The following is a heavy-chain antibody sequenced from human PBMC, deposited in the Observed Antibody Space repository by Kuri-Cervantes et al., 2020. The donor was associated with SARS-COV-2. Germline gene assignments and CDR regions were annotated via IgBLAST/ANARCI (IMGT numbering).Heavy chain of an antibody. CDR2: ISGSGGST. CDR3: AKVGQQLDEFDY. J-gene: IGHJ4*02. Sequence: GESLKISCAACGFTFSSYDMHWVRQATGKGLEWVSAISGSGGSTYYADSVKGRFTISRDNSKNTLDLQMNSLRAEDTAVYYCAKVGQQLDEFDYWGQGTLVTVSS. V-gene: IGHV3-23*01. D-gene: IGHD6-13*01. CDR1: GFTFSSYD.